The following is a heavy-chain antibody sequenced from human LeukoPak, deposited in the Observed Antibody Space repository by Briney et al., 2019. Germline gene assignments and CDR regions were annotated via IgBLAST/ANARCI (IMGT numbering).Heavy chain of an antibody. CDR1: GDSISSGSFY. CDR3: ANQVLTGSNGRGWFDP. D-gene: IGHD1-14*01. CDR2: VYYSGST. Sequence: SETLSLTCTVSGDSISSGSFYWGWIRQPPGKGLEWIGTVYYSGSTYYKPSLKSRVIMSVDTSKNQFSLRLSSETAADTAVFYCANQVLTGSNGRGWFDPWGQGTLVTVSS. J-gene: IGHJ5*02. V-gene: IGHV4-39*01.